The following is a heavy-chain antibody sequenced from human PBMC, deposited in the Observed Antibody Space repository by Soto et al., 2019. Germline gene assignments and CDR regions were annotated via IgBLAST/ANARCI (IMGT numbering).Heavy chain of an antibody. CDR1: WFPFSNYG. CDR3: AKDRVSNIAARPYYFDY. V-gene: IGHV3-23*01. Sequence: GGSLRLSCAGFWFPFSNYGVTLVSQAQGRWLEWVSGISGTGGDTYYADSVKGRFTISRDNSKNTLYLQMNSLRAEDTALYYCAKDRVSNIAARPYYFDYWGQGNLVTVSS. CDR2: ISGTGGDT. J-gene: IGHJ4*02. D-gene: IGHD6-6*01.